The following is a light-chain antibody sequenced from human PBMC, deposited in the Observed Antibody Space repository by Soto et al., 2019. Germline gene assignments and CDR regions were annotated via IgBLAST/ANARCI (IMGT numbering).Light chain of an antibody. CDR2: DVS. CDR1: SSDIGNYNY. V-gene: IGLV2-14*01. J-gene: IGLJ2*01. CDR3: TSYTTSSTLV. Sequence: QSALTQPASVSGSPGQSITISCAGTSSDIGNYNYVSWYQQYPGKAPKLMIYDVSSRPSGVSSRFSGSKSGNTASLTTSGLQAEDEADYYCTSYTTSSTLVFGGGTKLTVL.